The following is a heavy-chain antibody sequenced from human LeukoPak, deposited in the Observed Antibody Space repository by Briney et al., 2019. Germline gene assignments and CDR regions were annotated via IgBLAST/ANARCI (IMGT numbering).Heavy chain of an antibody. Sequence: GGSLRLSCSASGFTFSTSAIHWVRQAPGKGLEYVSAISSNGGSTYYAGSVKGRFTISRDNSKNTLSLQMSSPRPEDTAVYSCVKLPYSDTSAYYVDYWGQGTLVTVSS. J-gene: IGHJ4*02. D-gene: IGHD3-22*01. V-gene: IGHV3-64D*06. CDR1: GFTFSTSA. CDR3: VKLPYSDTSAYYVDY. CDR2: ISSNGGST.